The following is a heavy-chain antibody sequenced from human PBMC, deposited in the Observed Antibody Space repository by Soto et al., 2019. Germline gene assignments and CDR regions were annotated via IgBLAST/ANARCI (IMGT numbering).Heavy chain of an antibody. V-gene: IGHV4-39*01. Sequence: SETLSLTCTVSGGSISSSSYYWGWIRQPPGKGLEWIGSIYYSGSTYYNPSLKSRVTISVDTSKNQFSLKLSSVTAADTAVYYCARRELRWIWWFDPWGQGTLVTVSS. CDR3: ARRELRWIWWFDP. CDR2: IYYSGST. J-gene: IGHJ5*02. D-gene: IGHD3-10*01. CDR1: GGSISSSSYY.